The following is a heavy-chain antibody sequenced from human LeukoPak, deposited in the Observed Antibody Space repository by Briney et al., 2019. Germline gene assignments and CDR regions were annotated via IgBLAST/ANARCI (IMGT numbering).Heavy chain of an antibody. D-gene: IGHD3-10*01. J-gene: IGHJ4*02. CDR1: GFTFSSYG. Sequence: GGSLRLSCAASGFTFSSYGMHWVRQAPGKGLEWVSAISGSGGSTYYADSVKGRFTISRDNSKNTLYLQMNSLRAEDTAVYYCAKEFGSGGDPSDYWGQGTLVTVSS. CDR2: ISGSGGST. V-gene: IGHV3-23*01. CDR3: AKEFGSGGDPSDY.